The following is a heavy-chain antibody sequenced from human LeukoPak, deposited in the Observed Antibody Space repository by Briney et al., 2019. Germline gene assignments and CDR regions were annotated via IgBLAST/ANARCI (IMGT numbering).Heavy chain of an antibody. V-gene: IGHV3-20*04. CDR1: GFNFDDYG. J-gene: IGHJ5*02. D-gene: IGHD2-15*01. CDR3: ARADGGLNS. CDR2: INWNGGTI. Sequence: GGSLRLSCAASGFNFDDYGMTWVRHAPGKGLEYISGINWNGGTIGYADSVKGRFTISRDNAKNSLYLQMNSLSVEDTALYYCARADGGLNSWGQGTLVTVSS.